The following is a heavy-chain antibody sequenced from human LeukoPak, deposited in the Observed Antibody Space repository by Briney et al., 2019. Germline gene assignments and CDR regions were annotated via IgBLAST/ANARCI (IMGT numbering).Heavy chain of an antibody. J-gene: IGHJ4*02. CDR2: IVVGSGNT. V-gene: IGHV1-58*02. CDR1: GYTFTSSA. D-gene: IGHD5-24*01. Sequence: ASVKVSCKASGYTFTSSAMQWVRQARGQRLEWIGWIVVGSGNTNYAQKFQERVTITRDMSTSTAYMELSSLRSEDTAVYYCAAGEMATILRPLFDYWGQGTLVTVSS. CDR3: AAGEMATILRPLFDY.